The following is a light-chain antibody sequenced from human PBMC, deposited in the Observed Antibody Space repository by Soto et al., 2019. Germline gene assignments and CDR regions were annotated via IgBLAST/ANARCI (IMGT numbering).Light chain of an antibody. CDR2: DAS. V-gene: IGKV1-5*01. J-gene: IGKJ1*01. Sequence: DIQMTQSPSTLSASVGDRVTITCRASQSISSWLAWYQQKPGKAPKLLIYDASSLESGVPSRFSGSGSGTSFTLTISSLQPDDFATDYCQQYKSYSRTFGQGTKVEIK. CDR1: QSISSW. CDR3: QQYKSYSRT.